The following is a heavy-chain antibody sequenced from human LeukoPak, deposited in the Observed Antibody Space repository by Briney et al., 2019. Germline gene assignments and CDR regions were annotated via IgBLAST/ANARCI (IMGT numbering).Heavy chain of an antibody. CDR3: ARLRYDSSGYYRKYYFDY. CDR1: GYTFTGYY. Sequence: ASVKVSCKASGYTFTGYYMHWVRQAPGQGLEWMGWINPNSCGTNYAQKFQGRVTMTRDTSISTAYMELGRLRSDDTAVYYCARLRYDSSGYYRKYYFDYWGQGTLVTASS. J-gene: IGHJ4*02. CDR2: INPNSCGT. D-gene: IGHD3-22*01. V-gene: IGHV1-2*02.